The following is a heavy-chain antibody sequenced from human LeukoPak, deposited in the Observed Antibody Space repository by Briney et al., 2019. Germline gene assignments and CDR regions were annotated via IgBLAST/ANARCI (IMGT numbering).Heavy chain of an antibody. V-gene: IGHV3-7*01. CDR2: IKQGGSEK. J-gene: IGHJ4*02. Sequence: GGSLRLSCAASGFTFGSYWMSWVRQAPGKGLEWVANIKQGGSEKYYVDSVKGRFTISRDNAKNSLYLQMNSLRAEDTAVYYCARDSVAYQLLLYYFDYWGQGTLVTVSS. CDR1: GFTFGSYW. D-gene: IGHD2-2*01. CDR3: ARDSVAYQLLLYYFDY.